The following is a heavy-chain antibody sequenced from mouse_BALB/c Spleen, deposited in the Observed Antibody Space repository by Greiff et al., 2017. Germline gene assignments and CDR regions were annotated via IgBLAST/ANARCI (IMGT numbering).Heavy chain of an antibody. D-gene: IGHD2-1*01. CDR1: GYSITSGYY. Sequence: EVQLQESGPGLVKPSQSLSLTCSVTGYSITSGYYWNWIRQFPGNKLEWMGYISYDGSNNYNPSLKNRISITRDTSKNQFFLKLNSVTTEDTATYYCARDGKGLYYFDYWGQGTTLTVSS. CDR2: ISYDGSN. V-gene: IGHV3-6*02. CDR3: ARDGKGLYYFDY. J-gene: IGHJ2*01.